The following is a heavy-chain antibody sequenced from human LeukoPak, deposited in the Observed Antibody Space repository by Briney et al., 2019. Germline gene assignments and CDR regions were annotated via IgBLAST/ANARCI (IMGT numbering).Heavy chain of an antibody. CDR2: VKSRADGATT. CDR1: GFILSNAW. Sequence: PRGSRRLSCPASGFILSNAWINCVRHSAGNGFHWVGRVKSRADGATTDYAKPVQGRFTLERADSKKMLYLTMKSLQPEVTAVYYCSPASYWGQGTLVVVSS. J-gene: IGHJ4*01. V-gene: IGHV3-15*01. CDR3: SPASY.